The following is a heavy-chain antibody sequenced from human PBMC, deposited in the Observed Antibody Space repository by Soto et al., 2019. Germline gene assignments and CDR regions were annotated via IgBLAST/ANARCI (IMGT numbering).Heavy chain of an antibody. J-gene: IGHJ1*01. Sequence: QVQLVESGGGVVQPGRSLRLSCAASGFTFSSYGMHWVRQAPAKGLEWVAVISYDESNKYYAASVKGRFTISRDNSKNTLYLQMNSLRSEDTAVYDCTKGVVVITSYFQHWVQGTLVTVCS. V-gene: IGHV3-30*18. CDR2: ISYDESNK. CDR1: GFTFSSYG. CDR3: TKGVVVITSYFQH. D-gene: IGHD3-22*01.